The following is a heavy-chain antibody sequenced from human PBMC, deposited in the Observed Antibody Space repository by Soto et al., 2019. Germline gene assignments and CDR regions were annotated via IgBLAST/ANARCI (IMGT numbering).Heavy chain of an antibody. CDR1: GFTFSSYA. Sequence: GGSLRLSCAASGFTFSSYAMHWVRQAPGKGLEWVAVISYDGSNKYYADSVKGRFTISRDNSKNTLYLQMNSLRAEDTAVYYCARDRLHIGVFSHYYSYGIDVCGQGPTVTLS. CDR3: ARDRLHIGVFSHYYSYGIDV. CDR2: ISYDGSNK. D-gene: IGHD2-21*01. J-gene: IGHJ6*02. V-gene: IGHV3-30-3*01.